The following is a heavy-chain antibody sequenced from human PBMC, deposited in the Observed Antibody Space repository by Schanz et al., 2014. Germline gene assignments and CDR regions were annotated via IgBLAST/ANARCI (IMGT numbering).Heavy chain of an antibody. CDR3: ASGVHVSSLQKGLQF. CDR2: ISSSSSYI. D-gene: IGHD3-10*01. V-gene: IGHV3-11*06. J-gene: IGHJ1*01. CDR1: GFTFRDYY. Sequence: QVQLVESGGGVVQPGRSLRLSCAASGFTFRDYYMSWIRQAPGKGLEWVSSISSSSSYIYYADSVKGRVTISRDNAKNSVSLQMRRLRVEDTAVYYCASGVHVSSLQKGLQFWGRGTLVIVSS.